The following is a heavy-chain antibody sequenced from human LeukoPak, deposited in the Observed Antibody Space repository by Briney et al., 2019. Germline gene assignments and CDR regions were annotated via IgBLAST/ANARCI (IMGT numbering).Heavy chain of an antibody. CDR1: GFTFSSYA. CDR2: ISYDGSNK. J-gene: IGHJ6*02. Sequence: GRSLRLSCAASGFTFSSYAMHWVRQAPGKGLEWVAVISYDGSNKYYADSLKGRFTISRDNAKNSLYLQMNSLRAEDTAVYYCARVPGQYYYYGMDVWGQGTTVTVSS. CDR3: ARVPGQYYYYGMDV. V-gene: IGHV3-30-3*01.